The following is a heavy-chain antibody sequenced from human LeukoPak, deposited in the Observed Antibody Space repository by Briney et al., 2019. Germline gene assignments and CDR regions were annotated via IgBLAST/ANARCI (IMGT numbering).Heavy chain of an antibody. CDR2: INPSGGST. Sequence: GASVKVSCKASGYTFTTYYMHWVRQAPGQGLEWMGIINPSGGSTNYAQKFQGRVTMTRDTSISTAYMELSRLRSDDTAVYYCARDREEGRFDPWGQGTLVTVSS. J-gene: IGHJ5*02. V-gene: IGHV1-46*01. CDR1: GYTFTTYY. CDR3: ARDREEGRFDP. D-gene: IGHD3-10*01.